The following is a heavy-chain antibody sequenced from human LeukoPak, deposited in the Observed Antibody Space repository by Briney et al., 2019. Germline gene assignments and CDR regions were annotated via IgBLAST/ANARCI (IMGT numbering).Heavy chain of an antibody. CDR3: ATGYYYDSVTFDH. CDR2: IYSGGST. CDR1: GITVSSNY. D-gene: IGHD3-22*01. V-gene: IGHV3-66*01. J-gene: IGHJ4*02. Sequence: GGSLRLSCAASGITVSSNYMNWVRQAPGKGLEWVSVIYSGGSTYYADSVKGRFTISRDNSKNTLYLQMNSLRAEDTAVYYCATGYYYDSVTFDHWGQGTLVTVSS.